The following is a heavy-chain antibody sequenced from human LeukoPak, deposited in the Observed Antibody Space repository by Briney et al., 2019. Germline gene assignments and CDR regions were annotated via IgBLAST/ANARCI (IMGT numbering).Heavy chain of an antibody. D-gene: IGHD2-2*01. V-gene: IGHV3-48*03. CDR2: ISSSGSTI. J-gene: IGHJ4*02. CDR3: ARVRCSSTSCKTFDY. CDR1: GFTFSSYE. Sequence: PGGSLRLSCAASGFTFSSYEMNWVRQAPGKGLEWVSYISSSGSTIYYADSVKGRFTISRDNAKNSLYLQMNSLRAEDTAVYYCARVRCSSTSCKTFDYWGQGTLVTVSS.